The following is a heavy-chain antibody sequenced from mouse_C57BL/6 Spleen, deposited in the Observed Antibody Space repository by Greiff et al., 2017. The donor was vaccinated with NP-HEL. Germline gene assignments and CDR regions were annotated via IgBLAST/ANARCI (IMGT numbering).Heavy chain of an antibody. V-gene: IGHV1-26*01. CDR1: GYTFTDYY. Sequence: EVQLQQSGPELVKPGASVKISCKASGYTFTDYYMNWVKQSHGKSLEWIGDINPNNGGTSYNQKFKGKATLTVDKSSSTAYMELRSLTSEDSAVYYCALWLRRRDYYAMDYWGQGTSVTVSS. J-gene: IGHJ4*01. CDR3: ALWLRRRDYYAMDY. D-gene: IGHD2-2*01. CDR2: INPNNGGT.